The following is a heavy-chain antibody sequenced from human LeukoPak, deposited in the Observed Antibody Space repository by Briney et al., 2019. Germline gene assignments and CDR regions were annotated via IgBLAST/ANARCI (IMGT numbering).Heavy chain of an antibody. V-gene: IGHV3-64*01. D-gene: IGHD5-12*01. CDR1: GFTFSSYA. CDR2: ISSNGGST. J-gene: IGHJ4*02. CDR3: ARDRDGGYADY. Sequence: GGSLRLSCAASGFTFSSYAMHWVRQAPGKGLEYVSAISSNGGSTYYANSVKGRFTISRDNSKNTLYLQMGSLRAEDMAVYYCARDRDGGYADYWGQGTLVTVSS.